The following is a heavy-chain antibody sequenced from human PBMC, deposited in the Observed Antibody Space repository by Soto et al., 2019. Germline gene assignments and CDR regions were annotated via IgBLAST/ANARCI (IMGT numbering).Heavy chain of an antibody. Sequence: EASVKVSCKASGGTFSSYAISWVRQAPGQGLEWMGGIIPIFGTANYAQKFQGRVTITADESTSTAHMELSSLRSEDTAVYYCARVRSFGVDGDAFDIWGQGTMVTVSS. V-gene: IGHV1-69*13. D-gene: IGHD3-3*01. CDR1: GGTFSSYA. J-gene: IGHJ3*02. CDR2: IIPIFGTA. CDR3: ARVRSFGVDGDAFDI.